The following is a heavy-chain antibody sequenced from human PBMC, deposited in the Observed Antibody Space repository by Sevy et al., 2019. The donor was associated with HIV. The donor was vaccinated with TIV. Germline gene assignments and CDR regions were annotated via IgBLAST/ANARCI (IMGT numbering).Heavy chain of an antibody. V-gene: IGHV1-69*13. Sequence: ASVKVSCKASGGTFSNYAISWVRQAPGQGLEWMGGFIPMFETANYAQKFQGKVTLTADGSTTTAYMELSGLRSDDTAVYYCAGSYFDSSGYSPLYYYGMDVWGQGTTVTVSS. CDR3: AGSYFDSSGYSPLYYYGMDV. CDR1: GGTFSNYA. J-gene: IGHJ6*02. D-gene: IGHD3-22*01. CDR2: FIPMFETA.